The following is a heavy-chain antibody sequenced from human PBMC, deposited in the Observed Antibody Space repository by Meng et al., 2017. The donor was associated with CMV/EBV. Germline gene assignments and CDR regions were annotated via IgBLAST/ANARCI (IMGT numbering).Heavy chain of an antibody. Sequence: SLKISCAASGFTFSNAWMSWVRQAPGKGLEWVSGISWNSGSIGYADSVKGRFTISRDNAKNSLYLQMNSLRAEDTALYYCAAKDLAFDYWGQGTLVTVSS. CDR1: GFTFSNAW. CDR2: ISWNSGSI. V-gene: IGHV3-9*01. J-gene: IGHJ4*02. CDR3: AAKDLAFDY. D-gene: IGHD5-12*01.